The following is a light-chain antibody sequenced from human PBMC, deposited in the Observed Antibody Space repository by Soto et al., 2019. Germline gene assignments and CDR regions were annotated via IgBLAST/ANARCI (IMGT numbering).Light chain of an antibody. CDR3: GTLDSSLNAEV. CDR1: SSNIENNY. J-gene: IGLJ3*02. CDR2: DNN. Sequence: QSVLTQPPSVSAAPGQRVTISCSGSSSNIENNYVSWYQQLPGTAPRLLISDNNYRPSGIPDRFSGSKSGTSATLGITGLQTGDEADYYCGTLDSSLNAEVFGGGTKLTVL. V-gene: IGLV1-51*01.